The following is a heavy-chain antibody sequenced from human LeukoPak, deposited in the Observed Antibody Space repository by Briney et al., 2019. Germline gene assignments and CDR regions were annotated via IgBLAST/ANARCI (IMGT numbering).Heavy chain of an antibody. CDR2: IYYSGST. J-gene: IGHJ4*02. CDR1: GGPISSSSYY. Sequence: SETLSLTCTVSGGPISSSSYYWGWIRQPPGKGLEWIGSIYYSGSTYYNPSLKSRVTISVDTSKNQFSLKLSSVTAADTAVYYCARYSSSRGGTTSAFDYWGQGTLVTVSS. D-gene: IGHD6-6*01. V-gene: IGHV4-39*01. CDR3: ARYSSSRGGTTSAFDY.